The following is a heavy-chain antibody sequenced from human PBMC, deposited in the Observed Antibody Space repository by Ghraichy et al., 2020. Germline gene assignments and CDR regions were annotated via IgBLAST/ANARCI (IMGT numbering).Heavy chain of an antibody. D-gene: IGHD6-6*01. CDR1: GGSFSGYY. J-gene: IGHJ6*03. CDR2: INHSGST. CDR3: ARGEGGSSSDPAYYYYYMDV. V-gene: IGHV4-34*01. Sequence: SETLSLTCAVYGGSFSGYYWSWIRQPPGKGLEWIGEINHSGSTNYNPSLKSRVTISVDTSKNQFSLKLSSVTAADTAVYYCARGEGGSSSDPAYYYYYMDVWGKGTTVTVSS.